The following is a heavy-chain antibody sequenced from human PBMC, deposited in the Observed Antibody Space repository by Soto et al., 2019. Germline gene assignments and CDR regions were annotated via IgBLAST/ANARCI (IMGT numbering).Heavy chain of an antibody. CDR3: ARHGPDGVAGPFYYYMDV. CDR1: GYSFTSYW. Sequence: GESLKISCKGSGYSFTSYWIGWVRQMPGKGLEWMGIIYPGDSDTRYSPSFQGQVPISADKSISTAYLQWSSLKASDTAMYYCARHGPDGVAGPFYYYMDVWGKGTTVTVSS. V-gene: IGHV5-51*01. CDR2: IYPGDSDT. J-gene: IGHJ6*03. D-gene: IGHD6-19*01.